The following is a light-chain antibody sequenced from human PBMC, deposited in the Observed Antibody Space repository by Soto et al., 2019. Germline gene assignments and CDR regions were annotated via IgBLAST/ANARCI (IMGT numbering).Light chain of an antibody. Sequence: QSLLTQPASVSGSPGQSITISCTGTSSDVGSYNLVSWYQQHPGKAPKLMIYEVSKRPSGVSNRFSGSKSGNTASLTISGLQAEDEADYYCCSYAGSSYVFGTGTKVTV. CDR3: CSYAGSSYV. V-gene: IGLV2-23*02. CDR1: SSDVGSYNL. CDR2: EVS. J-gene: IGLJ1*01.